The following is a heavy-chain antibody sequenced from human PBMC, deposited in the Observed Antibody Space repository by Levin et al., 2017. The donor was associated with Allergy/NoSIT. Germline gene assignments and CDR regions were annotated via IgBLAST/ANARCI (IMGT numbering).Heavy chain of an antibody. J-gene: IGHJ5*02. CDR1: GYTFTGYY. V-gene: IGHV1-2*02. D-gene: IGHD2-15*01. Sequence: ASVKVSCKASGYTFTGYYMHWVRQAPGQGLEWMGWINPNSGGTNYAQKFQGRVTMTRDTSISTAYMELSRLRSDDTAVYYCARDRFSIVVVVAANWFDPWGQGTLVTVSS. CDR3: ARDRFSIVVVVAANWFDP. CDR2: INPNSGGT.